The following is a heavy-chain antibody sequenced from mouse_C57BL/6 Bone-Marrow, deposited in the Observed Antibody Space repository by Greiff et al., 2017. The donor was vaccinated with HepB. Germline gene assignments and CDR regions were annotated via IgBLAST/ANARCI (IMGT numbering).Heavy chain of an antibody. J-gene: IGHJ4*01. V-gene: IGHV1-50*01. CDR3: ARWRLGPYYYAMDY. D-gene: IGHD4-1*01. Sequence: QVQLKQPGAELVKPGASVKLSCKASGYTFTSYWMQWVKQRPGQGLEWIGEIDPSDSYTNYNQKFKGKATLTVDTSSSTAYMQLSSLTSEDSAVYYCARWRLGPYYYAMDYWGQGTSVTVSS. CDR1: GYTFTSYW. CDR2: IDPSDSYT.